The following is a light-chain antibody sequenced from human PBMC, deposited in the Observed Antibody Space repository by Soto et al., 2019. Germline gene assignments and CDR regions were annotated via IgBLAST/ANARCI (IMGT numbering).Light chain of an antibody. CDR1: QSVSSN. V-gene: IGKV3-15*01. Sequence: EIVMTQSPAPLSVSPGERATLSCRASQSVSSNLAWYQQKPGQAPRLLISGASARATGVPARFSGSGSGTEFTLTISSLQSEDFAVYYCQHYNNWPFTFGQGTKLEI. CDR2: GAS. J-gene: IGKJ2*01. CDR3: QHYNNWPFT.